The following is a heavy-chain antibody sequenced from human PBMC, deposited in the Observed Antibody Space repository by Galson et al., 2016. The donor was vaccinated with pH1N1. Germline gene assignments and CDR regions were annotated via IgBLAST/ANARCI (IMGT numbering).Heavy chain of an antibody. CDR1: GFAFSSYD. CDR3: ARPFYGGQYWGAAFNI. D-gene: IGHD4-23*01. Sequence: SLRLSCAASGFAFSSYDMHWVRQAPGKGLEWVAAIWYDGSNEYYGDSVKGRLTISGDNSKSTLYLQMNSLRDEGTAVYYCARPFYGGQYWGAAFNIWGQGTMVTVSS. J-gene: IGHJ3*02. CDR2: IWYDGSNE. V-gene: IGHV3-33*01.